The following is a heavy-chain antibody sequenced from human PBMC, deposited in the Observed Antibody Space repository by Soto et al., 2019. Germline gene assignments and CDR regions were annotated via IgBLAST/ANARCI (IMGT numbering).Heavy chain of an antibody. J-gene: IGHJ6*03. Sequence: PGGSLRLSCAASGFTFSSYGMHWVRQAPGKGLEWVAVIWYDGSNKYYADSVKGRFTISRDNSKNTLYLQMNSLRAEDTAVYYCAGGPITMVRGVYPSYTKNYYYYTDVWGKGTTVTVSS. CDR3: AGGPITMVRGVYPSYTKNYYYYTDV. V-gene: IGHV3-33*01. CDR2: IWYDGSNK. D-gene: IGHD3-10*01. CDR1: GFTFSSYG.